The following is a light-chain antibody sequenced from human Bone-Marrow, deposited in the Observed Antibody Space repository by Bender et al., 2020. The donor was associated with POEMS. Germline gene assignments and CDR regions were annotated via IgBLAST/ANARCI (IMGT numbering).Light chain of an antibody. CDR3: AAWEDSLNGWV. V-gene: IGLV2-8*01. Sequence: QSALTQPPSASGSPGQSVTISCTGTSSDFGAYNYVSWYQQHPGQAPKVMIYEVSKRPSGVPDRFSGSKSGTSASLAISGLQSEDEADYYCAAWEDSLNGWVFGGGTKLTVL. J-gene: IGLJ3*02. CDR2: EVS. CDR1: SSDFGAYNY.